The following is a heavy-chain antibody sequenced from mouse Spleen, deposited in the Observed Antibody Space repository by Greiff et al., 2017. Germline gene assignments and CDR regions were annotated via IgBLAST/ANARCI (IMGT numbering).Heavy chain of an antibody. J-gene: IGHJ2*01. V-gene: IGHV14-4*02. Sequence: VQLQQSGAELVRSGASVKLSCTASGFNIKDYYMHWVKQRPEQGLEWIGWIDPENGDTEYAPKFQGKATMTADTSSNTAYLQLSSLTSEDTAVYYCNAPYYGSSYGVDYWGQGTTLTVSS. CDR1: GFNIKDYY. D-gene: IGHD1-1*01. CDR3: NAPYYGSSYGVDY. CDR2: IDPENGDT.